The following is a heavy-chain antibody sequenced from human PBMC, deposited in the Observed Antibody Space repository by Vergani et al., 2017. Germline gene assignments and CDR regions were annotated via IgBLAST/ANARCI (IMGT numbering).Heavy chain of an antibody. J-gene: IGHJ4*02. CDR1: GFTFSSYS. V-gene: IGHV3-21*01. CDR3: ARDANGGSGSYYNDFLDY. Sequence: EVQLVESGGGLVKPGGSLRLSCAASGFTFSSYSMNWVRQAPGKGLEWVSSISSSSSYIYYADSVKGRFTISRDNAKNSLYLQMNSLRAEDTAVYYCARDANGGSGSYYNDFLDYWGQGTLVTVSS. CDR2: ISSSSSYI. D-gene: IGHD3-10*01.